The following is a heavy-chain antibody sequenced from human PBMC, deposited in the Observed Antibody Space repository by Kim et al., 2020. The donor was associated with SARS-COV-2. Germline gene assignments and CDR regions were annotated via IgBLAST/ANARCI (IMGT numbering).Heavy chain of an antibody. Sequence: GGSLRLSCAASGFTFSSYDMHWVRQATGKGLDWVSAIGTAGDTYYPGSVKGRFTISRENAKNSLYLQMNSLRAGDTAVYYCARGGGSGSYSGDAFDIWGQGTMVTVSS. CDR1: GFTFSSYD. V-gene: IGHV3-13*01. CDR2: IGTAGDT. J-gene: IGHJ3*02. CDR3: ARGGGSGSYSGDAFDI. D-gene: IGHD3-10*01.